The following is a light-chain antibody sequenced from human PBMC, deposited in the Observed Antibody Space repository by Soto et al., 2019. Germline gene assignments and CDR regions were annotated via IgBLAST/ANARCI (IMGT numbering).Light chain of an antibody. CDR1: SSDVGGYNF. CDR3: SSYAGSNNRYV. Sequence: QSVLTQPPSASGSPGQSVTISCTGTSSDVGGYNFVSWYQQHPGKVPKLMIYEVSKRPSGVPDRFSGSKSGNTASLTVSGLQAEDEADYYCSSYAGSNNRYVFGTGTKLTV. V-gene: IGLV2-8*01. J-gene: IGLJ1*01. CDR2: EVS.